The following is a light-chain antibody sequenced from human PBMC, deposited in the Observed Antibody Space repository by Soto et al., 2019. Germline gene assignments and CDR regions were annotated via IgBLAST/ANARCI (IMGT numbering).Light chain of an antibody. CDR1: QSISAW. V-gene: IGKV1-5*03. J-gene: IGKJ1*01. CDR2: KAS. CDR3: QQYNNYGSWT. Sequence: DIQMTQSPSTLSASVGDRVTITCRASQSISAWLAWYQQKPGKAPKLLIYKASSLESGVPSRFSGSGSGTDFTLTISCLQPDDFATYDCQQYNNYGSWTFGQGTKVEIK.